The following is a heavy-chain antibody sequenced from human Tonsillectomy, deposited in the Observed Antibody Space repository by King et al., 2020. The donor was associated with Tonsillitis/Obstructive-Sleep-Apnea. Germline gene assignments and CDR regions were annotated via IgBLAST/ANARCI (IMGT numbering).Heavy chain of an antibody. Sequence: VQLVESGGGLVQPGGSLRLSCAASGFTFSSYDMHWVRQPTGKGLEWVSGIGSAGDTYYPGSVKGRFTISRENAENSLYLQMNSLRAGDTAVYYCARGPNWNLDYWGQGILVTVSS. CDR3: ARGPNWNLDY. CDR1: GFTFSSYD. V-gene: IGHV3-13*01. J-gene: IGHJ4*02. D-gene: IGHD1-1*01. CDR2: IGSAGDT.